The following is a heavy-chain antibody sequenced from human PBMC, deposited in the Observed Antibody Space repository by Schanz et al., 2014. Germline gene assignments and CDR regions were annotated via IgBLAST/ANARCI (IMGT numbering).Heavy chain of an antibody. J-gene: IGHJ4*02. V-gene: IGHV1-69*02. CDR1: RSTFSSYT. Sequence: QVQLVHSGAEVKKPGSSVKVSCKASRSTFSSYTISWVRQARGQGLEWVGRFIPILDVGNYAQQFQGRVTFTADKSTSTAYMELSSLRYEDTALYYCARAFGGYDPAGALDYWGQGTLVTVSS. CDR3: ARAFGGYDPAGALDY. D-gene: IGHD5-12*01. CDR2: FIPILDVG.